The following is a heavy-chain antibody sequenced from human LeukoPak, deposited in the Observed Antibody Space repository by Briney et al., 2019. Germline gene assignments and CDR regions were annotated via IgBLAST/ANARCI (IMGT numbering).Heavy chain of an antibody. CDR2: IYYSGST. Sequence: SETLSLTCTVSGGSISSSSYYWGWIRQPPGKGLEWIGYIYYSGSTNYNPSLKSRVTISVDTSKNQFSLKLSSVTAADTAVYYCARDQAVGYSSSWYGGIDYWGQGTLVTVSS. CDR3: ARDQAVGYSSSWYGGIDY. CDR1: GGSISSSSYY. D-gene: IGHD6-13*01. V-gene: IGHV4-61*01. J-gene: IGHJ4*02.